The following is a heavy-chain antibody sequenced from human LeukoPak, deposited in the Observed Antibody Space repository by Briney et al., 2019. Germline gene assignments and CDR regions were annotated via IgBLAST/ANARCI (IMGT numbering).Heavy chain of an antibody. CDR3: ARHGIIRRGNDAFDI. V-gene: IGHV4-59*08. Sequence: SETLSLTCTVSGGSISSYYWSWIRQPPGKGLEWIGYVYYVGSTDYNPYLKSRVTMSVDTSKNQFSLKLTSVTAADTAVYYCARHGIIRRGNDAFDIWGQGTMVTASS. J-gene: IGHJ3*02. CDR2: VYYVGST. CDR1: GGSISSYY. D-gene: IGHD3-10*01.